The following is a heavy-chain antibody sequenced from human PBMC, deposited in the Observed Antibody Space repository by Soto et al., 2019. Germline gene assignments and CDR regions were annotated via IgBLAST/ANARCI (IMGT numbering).Heavy chain of an antibody. J-gene: IGHJ6*03. D-gene: IGHD3-10*01. V-gene: IGHV3-53*04. CDR1: GFTVSSNY. Sequence: GGSLRLSCAASGFTVSSNYMSWVRQAPGKGLEWVSVIYSGGSTYYADSVKGRFTISRHNSKNTLYLQMNSLRAEDTAVYYCASLPYGYYYGSGSYAAGAAGYYYMDVWGKGTTVTVSS. CDR2: IYSGGST. CDR3: ASLPYGYYYGSGSYAAGAAGYYYMDV.